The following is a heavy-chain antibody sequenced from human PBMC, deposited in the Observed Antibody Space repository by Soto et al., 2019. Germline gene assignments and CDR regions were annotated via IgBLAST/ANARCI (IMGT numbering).Heavy chain of an antibody. J-gene: IGHJ4*02. V-gene: IGHV3-23*01. CDR2: ISGSGGRT. Sequence: PGGSLRLSCAASGFTFSSYAMSWVRQAPEKGLEWVTAISGSGGRTYYADSVKGRFTLSRDNSKNTLYLQINRLRAEDTAVYYCAKASVYDFWSGYPPDYWGQGTLVTVSS. D-gene: IGHD3-3*01. CDR1: GFTFSSYA. CDR3: AKASVYDFWSGYPPDY.